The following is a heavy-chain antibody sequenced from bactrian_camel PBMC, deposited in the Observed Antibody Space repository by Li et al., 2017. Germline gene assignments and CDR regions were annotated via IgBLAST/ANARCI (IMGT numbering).Heavy chain of an antibody. CDR3: SKAAEYGYIWLSPGAD. D-gene: IGHD6*01. J-gene: IGHJ4*01. CDR2: ISSETLT. V-gene: IGHV3S53*01. Sequence: HVQLVESGGGSVQAGGSLRLSCAASGYNSNINCLGWVRQAPGKEREAIASISSETLTNYADSVKGRFTVSRDNAKNTLYLQLNSLTTEDTGMYYCSKAAEYGYIWLSPGADWGQGTQVTVS. CDR1: GYNSNINC.